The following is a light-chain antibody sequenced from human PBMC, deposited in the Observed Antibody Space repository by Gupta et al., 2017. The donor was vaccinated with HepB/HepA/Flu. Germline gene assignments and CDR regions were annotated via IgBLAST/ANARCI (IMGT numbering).Light chain of an antibody. Sequence: EIELTQSPATLSLSPGEGATLSCRASQSVRSYLAWYQQKVGQAPRLLIYDASNRATGIPARFSGSRSGTDFTLTISSLQAEDVAVYYCQQRSNCPLTFGQGTKVEIK. CDR2: DAS. CDR3: QQRSNCPLT. CDR1: QSVRSY. V-gene: IGKV3-11*01. J-gene: IGKJ1*01.